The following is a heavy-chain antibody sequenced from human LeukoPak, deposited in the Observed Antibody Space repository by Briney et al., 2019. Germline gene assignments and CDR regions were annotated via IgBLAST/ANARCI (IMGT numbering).Heavy chain of an antibody. V-gene: IGHV3-74*01. CDR2: INSDASMT. CDR3: TRYYNSLDY. D-gene: IGHD5-24*01. CDR1: GFTFSNYW. J-gene: IGHJ4*02. Sequence: PGGSLRLSCAASGFTFSNYWMHWVRQAPGKGLVWVSRINSDASMTNYADFVNGRFTISRDNAKNTLYLQMNSLRADDTAMYYCTRYYNSLDYWGQGTLVTVSS.